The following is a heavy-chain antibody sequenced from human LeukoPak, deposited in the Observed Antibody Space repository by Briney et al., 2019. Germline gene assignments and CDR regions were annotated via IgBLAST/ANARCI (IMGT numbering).Heavy chain of an antibody. V-gene: IGHV3-7*01. CDR3: ARDRYFQY. CDR1: GFTFSSFW. Sequence: GGSLTLSCVASGFTFSSFWMSGVRQAPGKGLEWVANIKHDGSEEHYVDSVEGRFSISRDNAKNSLYLQMNSLRAEDTAVYYCARDRYFQYWGQGSLVIVSS. D-gene: IGHD1-14*01. J-gene: IGHJ1*01. CDR2: IKHDGSEE.